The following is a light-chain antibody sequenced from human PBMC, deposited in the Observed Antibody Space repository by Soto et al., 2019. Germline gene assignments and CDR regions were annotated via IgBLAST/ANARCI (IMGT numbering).Light chain of an antibody. V-gene: IGKV3-15*01. J-gene: IGKJ1*01. Sequence: EIVMTQSPATLSVSPGERATLSCRASQSVSSSFAWYQQNNVAWYQQKPGRAPRLLVYDASTRAPGVPARFSGSGSGTEFTLTISSLQSEDSAVYYCQQYIKWPPSTFGQGTKVDIK. CDR2: DAS. CDR1: QSVSSSFAWYQQNN. CDR3: QQYIKWPPST.